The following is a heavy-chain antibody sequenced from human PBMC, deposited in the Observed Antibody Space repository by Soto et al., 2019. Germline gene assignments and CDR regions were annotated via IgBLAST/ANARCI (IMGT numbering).Heavy chain of an antibody. CDR3: ARLIRGYCSGGSCYDTYYFDY. CDR1: GGSISSSSYY. J-gene: IGHJ4*02. CDR2: IYYSGST. V-gene: IGHV4-39*01. D-gene: IGHD2-15*01. Sequence: QLQLQESGPGLVKPSETLSLTCTVSGGSISSSSYYWGWIRQPPGKGLEWIGSIYYSGSTYYNPSLKSRVTISVDTSKNQCSLKLSSVTAADTAVYYCARLIRGYCSGGSCYDTYYFDYWGQGTLVTVSS.